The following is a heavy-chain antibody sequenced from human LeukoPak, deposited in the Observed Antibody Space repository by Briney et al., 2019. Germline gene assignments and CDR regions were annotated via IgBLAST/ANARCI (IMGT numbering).Heavy chain of an antibody. CDR3: ARENRVVVVPAATWFDP. J-gene: IGHJ5*02. CDR2: IIPIFGTA. V-gene: IGHV1-69*05. D-gene: IGHD2-2*01. Sequence: SVKVSCTASGGTFSSYAISWVRQAPGQGLEWMGGIIPIFGTANYAQKFQGRVTITTDESTSTAYMELSSLRSEDTAVYYCARENRVVVVPAATWFDPWGQGTLVTVSS. CDR1: GGTFSSYA.